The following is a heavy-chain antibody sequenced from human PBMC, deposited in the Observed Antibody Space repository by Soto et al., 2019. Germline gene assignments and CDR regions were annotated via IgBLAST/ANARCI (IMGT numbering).Heavy chain of an antibody. J-gene: IGHJ4*02. V-gene: IGHV1-3*01. Sequence: ASVKVSCKASGYTFSSYAMHWGLQAPGQRLEWMGWINAGYGNTKSSQKFQDRVTISRDTSASTAYMELTSLRSEDTAVYYCARDTGDGTFDFWGQGTLVTVSS. CDR3: ARDTGDGTFDF. CDR2: INAGYGNT. CDR1: GYTFSSYA. D-gene: IGHD7-27*01.